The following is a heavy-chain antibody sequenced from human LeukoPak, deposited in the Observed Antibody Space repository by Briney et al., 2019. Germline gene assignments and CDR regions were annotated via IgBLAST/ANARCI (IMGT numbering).Heavy chain of an antibody. CDR1: GFTISSSA. J-gene: IGHJ4*02. CDR2: ISGSGGST. CDR3: ANRYGSGSYYDY. V-gene: IGHV3-23*01. D-gene: IGHD3-10*01. Sequence: GGSLRLSCAASGFTISSSAMSWVRQAPGKGLEWVSGISGSGGSTYYADSVKGRFTISRDNSKNTLYLQMNSLRAEDTAVYYCANRYGSGSYYDYWGQGTLVTVSS.